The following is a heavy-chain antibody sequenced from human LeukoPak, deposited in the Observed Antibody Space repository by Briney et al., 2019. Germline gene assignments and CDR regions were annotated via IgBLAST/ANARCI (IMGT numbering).Heavy chain of an antibody. D-gene: IGHD6-19*01. Sequence: SETLSFTCTVSGGSISGYYWSWVRQPPGKGLQCIGNIYYNGSTNYNPSLKSRVTISIDTSKNQFSQNLSSVTAADTAVYYCARQRVGAVAGYYFDYWGQGTLVTVSS. CDR2: IYYNGST. CDR3: ARQRVGAVAGYYFDY. V-gene: IGHV4-59*08. CDR1: GGSISGYY. J-gene: IGHJ4*02.